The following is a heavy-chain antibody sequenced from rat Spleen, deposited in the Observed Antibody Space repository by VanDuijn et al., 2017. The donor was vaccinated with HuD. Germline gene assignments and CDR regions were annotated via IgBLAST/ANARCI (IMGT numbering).Heavy chain of an antibody. Sequence: EVQLVESGGGLVQPGRSLKLSCAASGFTFSDYYMAWVRQAPTKGLEWVASISSDGGRNFYRDSVKGRFTISRDNAKSSLYRQMDSLRSGDTATYYCATMTSGYLDYGGQGVMVTVSS. D-gene: IGHD3-2*01. CDR2: ISSDGGRN. CDR3: ATMTSGYLDY. J-gene: IGHJ2*01. CDR1: GFTFSDYY. V-gene: IGHV5-20*01.